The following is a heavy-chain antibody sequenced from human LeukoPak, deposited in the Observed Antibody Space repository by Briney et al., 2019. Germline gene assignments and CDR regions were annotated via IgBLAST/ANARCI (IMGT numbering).Heavy chain of an antibody. CDR3: AKTRGETAVNPDV. CDR1: GFTFSTYA. CDR2: IYGRGGST. D-gene: IGHD6-19*01. V-gene: IGHV3-23*01. Sequence: GGSLRLSCAASGFTFSTYAMSWVRQAPGRGLEWVSSIYGRGGSTYYADSVKGRFTISRDNPKNTLYLQMNSLRAEDTAIYYCAKTRGETAVNPDVWGQGTTVTVSS. J-gene: IGHJ6*02.